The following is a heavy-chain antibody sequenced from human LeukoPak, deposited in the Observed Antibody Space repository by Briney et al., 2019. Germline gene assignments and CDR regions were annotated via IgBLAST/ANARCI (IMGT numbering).Heavy chain of an antibody. D-gene: IGHD3-22*01. V-gene: IGHV4-34*01. CDR1: GGSFRGYY. CDR2: INHSGST. Sequence: SETLSLTCAVYGGSFRGYYWSWIREPPGKGREWMGEINHSGSTKYNPSLQSRVTISVDTSKNQISLKLSSVTAADTAVYYCARGETADYYDSSAYYDSSDPLRYWGQGTLVTVSS. J-gene: IGHJ4*02. CDR3: ARGETADYYDSSAYYDSSDPLRY.